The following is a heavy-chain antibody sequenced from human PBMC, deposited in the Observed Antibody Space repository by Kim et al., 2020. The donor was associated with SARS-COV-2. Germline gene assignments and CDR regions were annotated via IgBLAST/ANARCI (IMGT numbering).Heavy chain of an antibody. CDR1: GGSISSGGYY. Sequence: SETLSLTCTVSGGSISSGGYYWSWIRQHPGKGLEWIGYIYYSGSTYYNPSLKSRVTISVDTSKNQFSLKLSSVTAADTAVYYCARAPVVTAMSSFDYWGQGTLVTVSS. CDR3: ARAPVVTAMSSFDY. J-gene: IGHJ4*02. CDR2: IYYSGST. V-gene: IGHV4-31*03. D-gene: IGHD2-21*02.